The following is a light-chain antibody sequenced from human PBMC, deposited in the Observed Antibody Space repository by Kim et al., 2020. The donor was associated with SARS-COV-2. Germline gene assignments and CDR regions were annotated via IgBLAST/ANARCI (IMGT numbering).Light chain of an antibody. CDR3: LLHYGGSQAFV. CDR2: GTS. J-gene: IGLJ1*01. V-gene: IGLV7-43*01. CDR1: AEAVTTGNH. Sequence: GTVTLTCASSAEAVTTGNHANWFQQKPGQPPRALIYGTSNKHSGTPARFSGSLLGDKAALTLSGAQPEDEAEYYCLLHYGGSQAFVFGGGTKVTVL.